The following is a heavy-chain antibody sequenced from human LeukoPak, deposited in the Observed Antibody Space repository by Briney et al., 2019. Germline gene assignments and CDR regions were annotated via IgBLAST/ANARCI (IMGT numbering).Heavy chain of an antibody. CDR3: ASNSPLYGDNSGGWYFDL. J-gene: IGHJ2*01. Sequence: SETLSLTCTVSVGSISSYYWSWIRQPPGKGLEWIGYICYSRSTNYNPSLKSRVTISVDTSKNQFSLKLSSVTAADTAVYYCASNSPLYGDNSGGWYFDLWGRGTLVTVSS. V-gene: IGHV4-59*01. CDR2: ICYSRST. D-gene: IGHD4-23*01. CDR1: VGSISSYY.